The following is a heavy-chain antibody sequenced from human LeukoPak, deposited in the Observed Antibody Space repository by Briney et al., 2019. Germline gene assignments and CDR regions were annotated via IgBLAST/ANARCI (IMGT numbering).Heavy chain of an antibody. D-gene: IGHD6-13*01. V-gene: IGHV4-39*07. CDR2: IYYSGST. CDR3: ARDGAGKADY. J-gene: IGHJ4*02. CDR1: GGSISSSSYY. Sequence: SETLSLTCTVSGGSISSSSYYWGWIRQPPGKGLEWIGSIYYSGSTYYNPSLKSRVTISVDRSKNQFSLKLSSVTAADTAVYYCARDGAGKADYWGQGTLVTVSS.